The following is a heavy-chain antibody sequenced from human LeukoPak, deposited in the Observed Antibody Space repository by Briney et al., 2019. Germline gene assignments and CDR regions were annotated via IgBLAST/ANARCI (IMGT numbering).Heavy chain of an antibody. Sequence: AGGSLRLSCAASGFTFSSYAMHWVRRAPGEGLEWVAVISYEGSNKYYADSVKGRFTISRDNSKNTLYLQMNSLRAEDTAVYYCARDMDVAGTRNWFDPWGQGTLVTVSS. CDR1: GFTFSSYA. CDR2: ISYEGSNK. J-gene: IGHJ5*02. D-gene: IGHD6-19*01. V-gene: IGHV3-30*04. CDR3: ARDMDVAGTRNWFDP.